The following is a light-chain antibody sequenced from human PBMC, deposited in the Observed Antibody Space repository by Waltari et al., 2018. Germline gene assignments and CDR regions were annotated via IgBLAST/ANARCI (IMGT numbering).Light chain of an antibody. CDR1: QSLVHSDGKTY. J-gene: IGKJ2*01. V-gene: IGKV2-30*02. Sequence: DVVMTQSPLSLPVTLGQPASISCRASQSLVHSDGKTYLNWFHQRPGQSPRRLILKVSYRESGVPDRLSGSGSGTDFTLKISRVEAEDVGIYYCLQNTYWPFIFGQWTKLEIK. CDR3: LQNTYWPFI. CDR2: KVS.